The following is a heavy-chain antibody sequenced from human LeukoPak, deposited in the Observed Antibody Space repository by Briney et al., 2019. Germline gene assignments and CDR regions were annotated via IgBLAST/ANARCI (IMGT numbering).Heavy chain of an antibody. J-gene: IGHJ4*02. CDR2: ISSSSSYI. CDR3: ARDLESDIVLMVYAICGY. CDR1: GFTFSSYS. D-gene: IGHD2-8*01. Sequence: GGSLRLSCAASGFTFSSYSMNWVRQAPGKGLEWVSSISSSSSYIYYADSVKGRFTISRDNAKNPLYLQMNSLRAEDTAVYYCARDLESDIVLMVYAICGYWGQGTLVTVSS. V-gene: IGHV3-21*01.